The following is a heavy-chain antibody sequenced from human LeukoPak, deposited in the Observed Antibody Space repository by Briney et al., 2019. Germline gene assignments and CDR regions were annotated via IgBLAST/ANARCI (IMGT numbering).Heavy chain of an antibody. CDR2: ISYDGSNK. CDR3: ARDPGIAAATFYYFDY. D-gene: IGHD6-13*01. J-gene: IGHJ4*02. V-gene: IGHV3-30-3*01. Sequence: GGSQRLSCAASGFTFSSYAMHWVRQAPGKGLEWVAVISYDGSNKYYADSVKGRFTISRDNSKNTLYLQMNSLRAEDTAVYYCARDPGIAAATFYYFDYWGQGTLVTVSS. CDR1: GFTFSSYA.